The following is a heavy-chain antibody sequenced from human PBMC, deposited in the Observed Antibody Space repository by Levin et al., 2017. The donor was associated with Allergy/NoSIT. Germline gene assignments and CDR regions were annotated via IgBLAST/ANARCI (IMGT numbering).Heavy chain of an antibody. V-gene: IGHV3-30*18. J-gene: IGHJ4*02. D-gene: IGHD2-2*01. CDR2: ISYDGSRQ. CDR3: TNVLAPAGTPPPFDY. Sequence: GESLKISCAASGFTFSSYGMHWVRQAPGMGLEWVAGISYDGSRQYHADSVMGRFTISRDNSKNTLYLQMNSLNPEDTAVCYCTNVLAPAGTPPPFDYWGQGTLVTVSS. CDR1: GFTFSSYG.